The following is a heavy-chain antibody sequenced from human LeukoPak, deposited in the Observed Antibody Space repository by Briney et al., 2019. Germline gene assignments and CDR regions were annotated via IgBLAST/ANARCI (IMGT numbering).Heavy chain of an antibody. CDR3: AKTVGQWLVPDY. V-gene: IGHV3-21*04. CDR1: GFTFSSYG. J-gene: IGHJ4*02. CDR2: ISSSSSYI. Sequence: GGSLRLSCAASGFTFSSYGMSWVRQAPGKGLEWVSSISSSSSYIYYADSVKGRFTISRDNAKNSLYLQMNSLRAEDTAVYYCAKTVGQWLVPDYWGQGTLVTVSS. D-gene: IGHD6-19*01.